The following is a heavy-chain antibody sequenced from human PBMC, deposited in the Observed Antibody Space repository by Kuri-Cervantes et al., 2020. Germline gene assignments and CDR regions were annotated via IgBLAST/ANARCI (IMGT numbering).Heavy chain of an antibody. Sequence: SVKVSCKASGGTFSTYGITWVRQAPGQGLEWMGAIVPIFGTANYAQRFQGRVTITTDESTSTAYMELSSLRYEDTAVYYCTTDPVRPLWWSQYFDLWGRGTLVTVSS. V-gene: IGHV1-69*05. J-gene: IGHJ2*01. CDR2: IVPIFGTA. CDR3: TTDPVRPLWWSQYFDL. CDR1: GGTFSTYG. D-gene: IGHD2-21*01.